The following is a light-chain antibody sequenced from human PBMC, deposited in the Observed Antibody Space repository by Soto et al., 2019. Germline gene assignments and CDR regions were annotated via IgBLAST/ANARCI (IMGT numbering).Light chain of an antibody. CDR1: SSDVGSYNL. J-gene: IGLJ2*01. CDR3: CSYADSSTYVL. CDR2: EVT. V-gene: IGLV2-23*02. Sequence: QSVLTQPASVSGSPGQSITISCTGTSSDVGSYNLVSWYQQHPGKAPKLMIYEVTKRPSGVSDRFSGSKSGNTASLTISVLQTEDEADYYCCSYADSSTYVLFGGGTKLTVL.